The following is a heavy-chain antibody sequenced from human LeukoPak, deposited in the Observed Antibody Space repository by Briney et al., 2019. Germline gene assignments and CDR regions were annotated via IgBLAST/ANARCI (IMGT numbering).Heavy chain of an antibody. Sequence: GGSLRLSCAASGFTFSSYWMSWVRQAPGKGLEWVASIKEEGSEKHYVDSVKGRFTISRDNAKNSLYLQMNSLRAEDTAVYYCARGHYQLSWGQGTLVTVSS. CDR2: IKEEGSEK. CDR3: ARGHYQLS. J-gene: IGHJ5*02. V-gene: IGHV3-7*01. CDR1: GFTFSSYW. D-gene: IGHD2-2*01.